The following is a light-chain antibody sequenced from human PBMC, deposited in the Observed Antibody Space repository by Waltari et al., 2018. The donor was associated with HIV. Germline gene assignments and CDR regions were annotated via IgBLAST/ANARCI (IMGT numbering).Light chain of an antibody. CDR3: AAWDDSLSGV. Sequence: QSVLTQPPSASGTPGQRVTISCSGGSSNIGNNHVYWYQQFPGTAPKLLIYRNNRRPSGVPDRFSGSKSGTSASLVISGLRSEAEADYYCAAWDDSLSGVFGGGTKVTVL. CDR1: SSNIGNNH. J-gene: IGLJ2*01. V-gene: IGLV1-47*01. CDR2: RNN.